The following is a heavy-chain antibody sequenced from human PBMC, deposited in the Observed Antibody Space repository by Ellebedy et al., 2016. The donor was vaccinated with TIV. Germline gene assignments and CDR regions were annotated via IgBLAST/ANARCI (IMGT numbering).Heavy chain of an antibody. D-gene: IGHD2-8*01. CDR1: GYTFTGYY. V-gene: IGHV1-2*02. CDR2: INLNSGGT. Sequence: AASVKVSCKASGYTFTGYYMHWVRQAPGQGLEWMGWINLNSGGTNYAQKFQGRVTMTRDTSISTAYMALSRLRSDDTAVYYFARGMAPYGMDVWGQGTTVTFSS. J-gene: IGHJ6*02. CDR3: ARGMAPYGMDV.